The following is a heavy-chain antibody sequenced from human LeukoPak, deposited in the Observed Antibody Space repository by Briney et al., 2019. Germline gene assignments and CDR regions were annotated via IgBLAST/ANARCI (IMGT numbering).Heavy chain of an antibody. V-gene: IGHV1-69*13. CDR3: ARLSREARHWGDAFDI. Sequence: ASVKVSCKASGGTFSSYAISWVRQAPGQGLEWMGGIIPIFGTATYAQEFQGRVTITADESTSTAYMELSSLRSEDTAVYYCARLSREARHWGDAFDIWGQGTMVTVSS. D-gene: IGHD3-16*01. J-gene: IGHJ3*02. CDR1: GGTFSSYA. CDR2: IIPIFGTA.